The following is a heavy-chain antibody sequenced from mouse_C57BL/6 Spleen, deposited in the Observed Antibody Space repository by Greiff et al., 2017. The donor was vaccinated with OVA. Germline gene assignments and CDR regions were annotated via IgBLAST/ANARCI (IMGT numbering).Heavy chain of an antibody. CDR1: GFTFSDYG. Sequence: EVQLQESGGGLVKPGGSLKLSCAASGFTFSDYGMHWVRQAPEKGLEWVAYISSGSSTIYYADTVKGRFTISRDKAKNTLFLQMTSLRSEDTAMYYCARRYGSSLCWYFDVWGTGTTVTVSS. V-gene: IGHV5-17*01. J-gene: IGHJ1*03. CDR3: ARRYGSSLCWYFDV. CDR2: ISSGSSTI. D-gene: IGHD1-1*01.